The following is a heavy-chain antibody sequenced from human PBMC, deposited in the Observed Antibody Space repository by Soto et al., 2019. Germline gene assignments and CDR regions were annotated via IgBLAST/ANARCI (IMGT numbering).Heavy chain of an antibody. CDR3: ASLDILTGPTPDAFDI. J-gene: IGHJ3*02. CDR1: GYSFTSYW. D-gene: IGHD3-9*01. V-gene: IGHV5-51*01. Sequence: CKGSGYSFTSYWIGWVRQMPGKGLEWMGIIYPGDSDTRYSPSFQGQVTISADKSISTAYLQWSSLKASDTAMYYCASLDILTGPTPDAFDIWGQGTMVTVSS. CDR2: IYPGDSDT.